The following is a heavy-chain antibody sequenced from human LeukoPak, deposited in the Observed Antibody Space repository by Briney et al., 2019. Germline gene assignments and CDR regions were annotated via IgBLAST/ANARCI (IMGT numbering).Heavy chain of an antibody. D-gene: IGHD6-13*01. V-gene: IGHV3-7*01. CDR1: GFTFSSYW. CDR2: IKQDGSEK. CDR3: ARYGSSWSYYYYMDV. J-gene: IGHJ6*03. Sequence: GGSLRLSCAASGFTFSSYWMSWVRQAPGKGLEWVANIKQDGSEKYYVDSVKGRFTISRDNAKNSLYLQMNSLRAEDTAVYYCARYGSSWSYYYYMDVWGKGTTVTVSS.